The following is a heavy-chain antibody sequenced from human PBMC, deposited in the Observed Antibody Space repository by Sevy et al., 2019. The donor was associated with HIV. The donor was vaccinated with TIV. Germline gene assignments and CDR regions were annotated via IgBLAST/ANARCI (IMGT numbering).Heavy chain of an antibody. D-gene: IGHD3-10*01. Sequence: GGSLSLSCAASGFTFSSYSMNWVRQAPGKGPEWVSSISSSSSYIYYADSVKGRFTISRDNAKNSLYLQMNSLRAEDTAVYYCARDSRLGGSGNFYYYYMDVWGKGTTVTVSS. J-gene: IGHJ6*03. CDR1: GFTFSSYS. CDR2: ISSSSSYI. V-gene: IGHV3-21*01. CDR3: ARDSRLGGSGNFYYYYMDV.